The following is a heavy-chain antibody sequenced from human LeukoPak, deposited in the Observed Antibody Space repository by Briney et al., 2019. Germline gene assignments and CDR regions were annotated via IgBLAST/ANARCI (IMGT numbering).Heavy chain of an antibody. CDR3: ARGPMFFGVAYCDY. CDR2: IYTSGST. CDR1: GGSISSGDYY. Sequence: SETLSLTCTVSGGSISSGDYYWSWIRQPAGKGLEWIGRIYTSGSTNYNPSLKSRVIMSVDTSKNQFSLKLSSVTAADTAVYYCARGPMFFGVAYCDYWGQGTLVTVSS. J-gene: IGHJ4*02. D-gene: IGHD3-3*01. V-gene: IGHV4-61*02.